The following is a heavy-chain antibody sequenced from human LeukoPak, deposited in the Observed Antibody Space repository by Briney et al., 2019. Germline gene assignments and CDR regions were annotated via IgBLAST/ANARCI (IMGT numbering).Heavy chain of an antibody. Sequence: GGSLRLSCAASGFTFSSYWMSWVRQAPGKGLECVANIKEDGSEEYYVDSVKGRFSISRDNAKNSLYLQMNSLRAEDTAVYYCARDRSFDYWGQGTLVTVSS. V-gene: IGHV3-7*01. CDR3: ARDRSFDY. CDR1: GFTFSSYW. J-gene: IGHJ4*02. CDR2: IKEDGSEE.